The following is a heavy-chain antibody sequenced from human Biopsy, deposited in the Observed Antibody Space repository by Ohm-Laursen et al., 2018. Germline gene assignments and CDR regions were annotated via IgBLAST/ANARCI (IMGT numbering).Heavy chain of an antibody. CDR1: GGSVSDSFHF. Sequence: SDTLSLTCTVSGGSVSDSFHFWSWIRQPPGKGLEWIGDVYYSGTTNYNPSLKSRLTISVDTSKNQFSLNLNSVTAADTAVYSCARLGNFWNAEDGLDLWGLGTMVTVSS. CDR3: ARLGNFWNAEDGLDL. J-gene: IGHJ3*01. CDR2: VYYSGTT. V-gene: IGHV4-61*01. D-gene: IGHD3-3*01.